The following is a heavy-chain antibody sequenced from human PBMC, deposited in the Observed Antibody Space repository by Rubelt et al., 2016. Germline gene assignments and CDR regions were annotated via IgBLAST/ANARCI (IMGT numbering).Heavy chain of an antibody. CDR2: IYHSGST. J-gene: IGHJ4*02. CDR1: GYSISSGYY. Sequence: QVQLQESGPGLVKPSETLSLTCTVSGYSISSGYYWGWIRQPPGKGLEWIGSIYHSGSTYYNPSLKCRVTISGETSKNQFSLKLSSVTASDTAVYYCARVENYEFWSGYVFDYWGQGTLVTVSS. CDR3: ARVENYEFWSGYVFDY. D-gene: IGHD3-3*01. V-gene: IGHV4-38-2*02.